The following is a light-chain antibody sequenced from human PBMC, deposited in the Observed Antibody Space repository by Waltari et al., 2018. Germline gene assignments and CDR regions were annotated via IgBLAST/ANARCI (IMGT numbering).Light chain of an antibody. J-gene: IGLJ3*02. Sequence: QSVLTPPPPSSGDPGQRAPITCSGSSPNIGINSVNGHQQPPGTAPKRPIYRNKQRPSGVPDRFSGSKSGTSASLAISGRQSEDEADYYCAVWDDSLNGWVFGGGTKLTVL. V-gene: IGLV1-44*01. CDR3: AVWDDSLNGWV. CDR2: RNK. CDR1: SPNIGINS.